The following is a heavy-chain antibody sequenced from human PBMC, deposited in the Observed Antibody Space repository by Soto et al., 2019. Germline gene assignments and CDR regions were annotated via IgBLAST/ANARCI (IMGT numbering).Heavy chain of an antibody. Sequence: GGSLRLSCAASGFTVSSNYMSWVRQAPGKGLECVSVIYSGGSTYYADSVKGRFTISRDNSKNTLYLQMNSLRAEDTAVYYCARDRGNNWNYYAFDIWGQGTMVTVSS. CDR1: GFTVSSNY. J-gene: IGHJ3*02. CDR3: ARDRGNNWNYYAFDI. V-gene: IGHV3-66*01. D-gene: IGHD1-7*01. CDR2: IYSGGST.